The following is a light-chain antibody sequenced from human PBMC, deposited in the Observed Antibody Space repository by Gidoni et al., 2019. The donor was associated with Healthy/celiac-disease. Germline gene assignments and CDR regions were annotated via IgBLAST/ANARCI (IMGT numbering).Light chain of an antibody. CDR3: QQYYSTPWT. J-gene: IGKJ1*01. CDR2: WAS. Sequence: DIVMTQSPDSLAVSLGERATINCKSSQSVLYSSNNKNYLAWYQQKPGQPPKLLIYWASTRESGVHDRFSGSGSGTDFTLTISSLQAEDVAVYYCQQYYSTPWTFDQGTKVEIK. V-gene: IGKV4-1*01. CDR1: QSVLYSSNNKNY.